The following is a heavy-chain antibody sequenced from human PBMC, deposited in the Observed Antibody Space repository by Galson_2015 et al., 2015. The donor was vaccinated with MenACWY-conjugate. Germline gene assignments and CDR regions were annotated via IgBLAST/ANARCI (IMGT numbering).Heavy chain of an antibody. J-gene: IGHJ4*02. CDR2: IKEDGSEK. Sequence: SLRLSCAASGFRFSTYWMSWVRQAPGKGLEWVANIKEDGSEKYYVDSVKGRFTISRDNAKNSLYLQMNSLRAEDTAVYYCARDFHYYDSSGYYYFAYWGQGTLVTVSS. V-gene: IGHV3-7*03. CDR3: ARDFHYYDSSGYYYFAY. CDR1: GFRFSTYW. D-gene: IGHD3-22*01.